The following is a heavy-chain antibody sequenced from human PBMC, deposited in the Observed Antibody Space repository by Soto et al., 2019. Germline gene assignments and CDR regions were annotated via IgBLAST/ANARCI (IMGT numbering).Heavy chain of an antibody. Sequence: QGQLVQSGAEVKKPGASVKVPCKASGYTFTSFGITWVRQAPGQGLEWMGWISTYNGKANYAQKLQGRVTVTRDTSTNTAYMELRSLRSDATAVYYCAKDGYGNNAGDALQIWGQGTMVTVSS. CDR2: ISTYNGKA. CDR1: GYTFTSFG. D-gene: IGHD4-4*01. CDR3: AKDGYGNNAGDALQI. V-gene: IGHV1-18*04. J-gene: IGHJ3*01.